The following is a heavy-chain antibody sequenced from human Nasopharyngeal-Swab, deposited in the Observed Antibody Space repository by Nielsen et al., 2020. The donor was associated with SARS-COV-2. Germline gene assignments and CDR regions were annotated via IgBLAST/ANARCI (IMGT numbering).Heavy chain of an antibody. Sequence: SETLSLTCAVYGGSFSGYYWSWIRRPPGKGLEWIGEINHSGSTNYNPSLKSRVTISVDTSKNQFSLKLSSVTAADTAVYYCARAGDDSSGYYPYYFDYWGQGTLVTVSS. CDR3: ARAGDDSSGYYPYYFDY. D-gene: IGHD3-22*01. J-gene: IGHJ4*02. CDR1: GGSFSGYY. V-gene: IGHV4-34*01. CDR2: INHSGST.